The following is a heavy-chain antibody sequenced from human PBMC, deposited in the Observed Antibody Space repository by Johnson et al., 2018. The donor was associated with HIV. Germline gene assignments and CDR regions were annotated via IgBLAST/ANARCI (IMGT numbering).Heavy chain of an antibody. D-gene: IGHD6-13*01. CDR2: IYNSGST. J-gene: IGHJ3*02. CDR1: GFIVSSNY. Sequence: VQLVESGGGLVQPGGSLRLSCAASGFIVSSNYMSWVRHAPGKGLEWVSVIYNSGSTYYADSVKGRFTISRDNSKNTLYLQMNSLRVEDTAVYYCAREKIAAAGLDAFDIWGQGTMVIVSS. V-gene: IGHV3-66*01. CDR3: AREKIAAAGLDAFDI.